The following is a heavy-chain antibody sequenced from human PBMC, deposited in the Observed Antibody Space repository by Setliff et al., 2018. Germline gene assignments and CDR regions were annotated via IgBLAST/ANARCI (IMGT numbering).Heavy chain of an antibody. V-gene: IGHV4-39*07. Sequence: SETLSLTCNVSGGSVSSTSHYWGWIRQPPGKGMEWIGSVYYSGYTYYNPSLQSRVTISVDMSKNSRYLQLNSLRVEDTAVYYCAKDGMGPTYTYFFDFWGQGSQVTVS. CDR2: VYYSGYT. CDR1: GGSVSSTSHY. CDR3: AKDGMGPTYTYFFDF. J-gene: IGHJ4*02. D-gene: IGHD1-26*01.